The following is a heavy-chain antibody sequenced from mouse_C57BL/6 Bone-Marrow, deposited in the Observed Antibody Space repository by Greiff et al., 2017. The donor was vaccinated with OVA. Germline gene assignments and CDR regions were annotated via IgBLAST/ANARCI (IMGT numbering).Heavy chain of an antibody. CDR3: ARALPDDAWFAY. J-gene: IGHJ3*01. V-gene: IGHV14-2*01. CDR2: IDPEDGET. D-gene: IGHD2-12*01. CDR1: GFNIKDYY. Sequence: EVKLVESGAELVKPGASVKLSCTASGFNIKDYYMHWVKQRTEQGLEWIGRIDPEDGETKYAPKFPGKATITADTSSNTAYLQLSSLTSEDTAVYYCARALPDDAWFAYWGQGTLVTVSA.